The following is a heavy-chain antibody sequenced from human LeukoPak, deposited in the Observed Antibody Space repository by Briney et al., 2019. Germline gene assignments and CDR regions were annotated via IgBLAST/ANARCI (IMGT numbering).Heavy chain of an antibody. V-gene: IGHV1-69*05. J-gene: IGHJ4*02. D-gene: IGHD5-18*01. CDR2: IIPIFGTA. Sequence: ASVKVSCKASGGTFSSYAISWVRQAPGQGLEWMGRIIPIFGTANYAQKFQGRVTITTDESTSTAYMELSSLRSEDTAVYYCARGFRRGYSYGYVFGYWGQGTLVTVSS. CDR3: ARGFRRGYSYGYVFGY. CDR1: GGTFSSYA.